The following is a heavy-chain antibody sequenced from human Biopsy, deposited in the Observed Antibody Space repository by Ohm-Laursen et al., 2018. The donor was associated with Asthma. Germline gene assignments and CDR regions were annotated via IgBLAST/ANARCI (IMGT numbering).Heavy chain of an antibody. CDR1: GGSMSSSSYY. Sequence: SQTLSLTCTVSGGSMSSSSYYWSWIRQHPGKGLEWIGYIYYSGSTYYNPSLKSRVTISVDTSKNQFSLNLSSVTAADTAVYYCARWGSFGFDYWGRGTPVTVSS. CDR2: IYYSGST. J-gene: IGHJ4*02. CDR3: ARWGSFGFDY. V-gene: IGHV4-31*03. D-gene: IGHD7-27*01.